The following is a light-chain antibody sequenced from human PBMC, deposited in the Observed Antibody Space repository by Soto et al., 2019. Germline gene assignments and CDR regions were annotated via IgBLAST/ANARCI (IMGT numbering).Light chain of an antibody. V-gene: IGKV1-27*01. CDR3: QQYIRWPLT. CDR2: AAS. J-gene: IGKJ4*01. Sequence: DIQMTQSPSTLSASVGDRVTITCRASQSISIWLAWYQQKPGKLPKLLIYAASTLQSGVPSRFSGSGSGTEFTLTISSLQSEDFAVYYCQQYIRWPLTFGGGTKVDIK. CDR1: QSISIW.